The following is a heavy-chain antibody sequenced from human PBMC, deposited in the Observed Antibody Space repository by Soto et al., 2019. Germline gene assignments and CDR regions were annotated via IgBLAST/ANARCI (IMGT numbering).Heavy chain of an antibody. CDR1: GFSLSTSGVG. J-gene: IGHJ6*02. CDR3: AHKGGRGAGMDV. V-gene: IGHV2-5*02. D-gene: IGHD2-15*01. Sequence: QITLKESGPTLVKPTQTLTLTCTLSGFSLSTSGVGVGWIRQPPGKALEWLALIYWDEDKRYSPSLKSRLTITKDTSTTEVVLTVTNMDPVDTGTYYCAHKGGRGAGMDVWGQGATVTVSS. CDR2: IYWDEDK.